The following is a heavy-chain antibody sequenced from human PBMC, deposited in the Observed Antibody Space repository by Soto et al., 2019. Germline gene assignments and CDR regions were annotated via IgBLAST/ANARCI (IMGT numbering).Heavy chain of an antibody. D-gene: IGHD6-19*01. V-gene: IGHV3-23*01. Sequence: EVQLLESGGGLVQPGGSLRLSCAASGFTFSSYAMSWVRQAPGKGLEWVSGIVGSGASTYYADSVKGRFTISRDNSKNTLFLLMISLRAEDTAVYFCSTYLQFSGWFGLYYVDYWGQGTLVTVSS. CDR1: GFTFSSYA. CDR3: STYLQFSGWFGLYYVDY. J-gene: IGHJ4*02. CDR2: IVGSGAST.